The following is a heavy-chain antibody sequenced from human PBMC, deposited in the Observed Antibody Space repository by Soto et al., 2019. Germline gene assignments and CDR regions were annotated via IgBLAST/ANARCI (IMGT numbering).Heavy chain of an antibody. D-gene: IGHD3-3*01. V-gene: IGHV1-46*01. Sequence: GASVKVSCKASGYNFTSHYMNWVRQAPGQRLVSMGIIYPTSVRRVYAQKFQRRVTMTRDTSTRSFYMELSSLRSDYTAVYYCARVGYYSAWTTYHYYGLDVWGQGTTVTVSS. CDR1: GYNFTSHY. CDR2: IYPTSVRR. CDR3: ARVGYYSAWTTYHYYGLDV. J-gene: IGHJ6*02.